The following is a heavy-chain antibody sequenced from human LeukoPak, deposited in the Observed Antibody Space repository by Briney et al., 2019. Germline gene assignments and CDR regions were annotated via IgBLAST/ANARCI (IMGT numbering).Heavy chain of an antibody. D-gene: IGHD3-10*01. CDR2: IKRDGGEI. J-gene: IGHJ6*01. CDR3: ARVEYGSWVHYYYGMDV. V-gene: IGHV3-7*01. Sequence: GGSLRLSCAASGFSFSNYAMSWVRQAPGKGLEWVANIKRDGGEIYFVDSVKGRLLISRDNAKNSLYLQMNSLRDEDRGLYYCARVEYGSWVHYYYGMDVGRQVTTVTVPT. CDR1: GFSFSNYA.